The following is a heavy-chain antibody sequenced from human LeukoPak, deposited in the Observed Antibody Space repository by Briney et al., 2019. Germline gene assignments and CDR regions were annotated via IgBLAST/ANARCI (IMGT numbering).Heavy chain of an antibody. CDR2: ISDIGSI. Sequence: SETLSLTCTVSGGSISSYYWSWIRQPPGKGLEWIAYISDIGSINYNPSLKSRVTISLDTSKNQFSLKLSPVTAADTAVYYCARDLDYVWGSLGYWGQGTLVTVSS. CDR3: ARDLDYVWGSLGY. D-gene: IGHD3-16*01. CDR1: GGSISSYY. V-gene: IGHV4-59*01. J-gene: IGHJ4*02.